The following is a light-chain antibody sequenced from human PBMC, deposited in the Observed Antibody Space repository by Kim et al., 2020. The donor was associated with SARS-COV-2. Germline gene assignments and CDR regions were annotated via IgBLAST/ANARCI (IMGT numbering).Light chain of an antibody. V-gene: IGLV3-21*04. CDR2: YDT. Sequence: SYELTQPPSVSVAPGKTARITCGGNNIERKSVHWYQQKPGQAPVVVINYDTDRPSGIPERFSGSNSGNTATLIITRVEAGDEADYYCQVWDTSSDHVIFGGGTKVTVL. CDR1: NIERKS. CDR3: QVWDTSSDHVI. J-gene: IGLJ2*01.